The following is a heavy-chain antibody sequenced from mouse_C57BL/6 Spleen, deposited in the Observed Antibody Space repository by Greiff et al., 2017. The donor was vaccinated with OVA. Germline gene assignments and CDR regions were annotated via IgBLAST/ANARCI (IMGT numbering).Heavy chain of an antibody. CDR2: IRNKANGYTT. V-gene: IGHV7-3*01. D-gene: IGHD4-1*01. CDR3: ARYRTGTGYAMDY. Sequence: EVKVVESGGGLVQPGGSLSLSCAASGFTFTDYYMSWVRQPPGKALEWLGFIRNKANGYTTEYSASVKGRFTISRDNSQSILYLQMNALRAEDSATYYCARYRTGTGYAMDYWGQGTSVTVSS. CDR1: GFTFTDYY. J-gene: IGHJ4*01.